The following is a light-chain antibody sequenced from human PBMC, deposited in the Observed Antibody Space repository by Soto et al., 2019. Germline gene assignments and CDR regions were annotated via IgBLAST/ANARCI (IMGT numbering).Light chain of an antibody. Sequence: EIVLTQSPATLSLSPGERVTLSCRASQSVSNSLAWYQQKPGQAPRLLIYDASNRATGIPARFSGSGSGTDFTLTISSLEPEDFAVYYCQQRSNWPPLTFGGGTKVEIK. J-gene: IGKJ4*01. CDR1: QSVSNS. V-gene: IGKV3-11*01. CDR2: DAS. CDR3: QQRSNWPPLT.